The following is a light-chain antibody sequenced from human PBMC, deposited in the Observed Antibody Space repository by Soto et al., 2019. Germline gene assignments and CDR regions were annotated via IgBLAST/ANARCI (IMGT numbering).Light chain of an antibody. CDR2: DVS. CDR3: SSYTTSNTRQIV. Sequence: QSALTQPASVPGSPGQSITISCTGTSSDVGGYNYVSWYQHHPGKAPKLLIYDVSNRASGVSNRFSGSKSDNTASLTISGLQPEDEADYYCSSYTTSNTRQIVFGTGTKVTVL. CDR1: SSDVGGYNY. V-gene: IGLV2-14*03. J-gene: IGLJ1*01.